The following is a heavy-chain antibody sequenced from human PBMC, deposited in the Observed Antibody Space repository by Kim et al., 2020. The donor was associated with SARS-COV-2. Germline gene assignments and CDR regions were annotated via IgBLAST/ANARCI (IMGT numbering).Heavy chain of an antibody. J-gene: IGHJ4*02. V-gene: IGHV4-30-2*01. CDR1: GGSISSGGYS. CDR3: ASYGDYPQVSDY. D-gene: IGHD4-17*01. CDR2: IYHSGST. Sequence: SETLSLTCAVSGGSISSGGYSWSWIRQPPGKGLEWIGYIYHSGSTYYNPSLKSRVTISVDRSKNQFSLKLSSVTAADTAVYYCASYGDYPQVSDYWGQGTLVTVSS.